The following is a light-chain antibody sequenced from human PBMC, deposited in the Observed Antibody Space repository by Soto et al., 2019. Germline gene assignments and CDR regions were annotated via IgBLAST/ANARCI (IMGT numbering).Light chain of an antibody. J-gene: IGKJ4*02. Sequence: GDRVTITCRASQRISIYLXXYXXKXGXXXKXXXYAASSLQSGVPSRFSGSGYGTDFSLTISSLQPEDFATYYCQQSYSIPLTFGGGNKVDIK. CDR2: AAS. CDR1: QRISIY. V-gene: IGKV1-39*01. CDR3: QQSYSIPLT.